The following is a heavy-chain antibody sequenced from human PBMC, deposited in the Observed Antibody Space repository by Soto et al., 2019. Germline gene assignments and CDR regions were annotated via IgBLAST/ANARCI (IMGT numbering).Heavy chain of an antibody. CDR2: IIPIFGTA. Sequence: QVQLVQSGAEVKKPGSSVKVSCKASGGTFSSYAISWVRQAPGQGLEWMGGIIPIFGTANYAQKFQGRVKITADETTSNGYLELKSLGSEDTGVYYCARQWGSGVPFWGQGTLVTLSS. V-gene: IGHV1-69*01. CDR3: ARQWGSGVPF. CDR1: GGTFSSYA. D-gene: IGHD6-19*01. J-gene: IGHJ4*02.